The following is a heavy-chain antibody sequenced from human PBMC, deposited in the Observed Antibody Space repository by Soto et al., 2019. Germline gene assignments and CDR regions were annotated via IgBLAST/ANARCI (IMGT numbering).Heavy chain of an antibody. CDR3: AAGGGGSRY. J-gene: IGHJ4*02. Sequence: QVQLVQSGAEEKKSGASVKVSCKASGYTFISYAMHWVRQAPGQSLEWMGWINPGNGDTKYSQTLQGRVTLTRNTSANTAYMELTRLNSADTAVYYCAAGGGGSRYWGQGTLVTVSS. D-gene: IGHD2-15*01. V-gene: IGHV1-3*05. CDR2: INPGNGDT. CDR1: GYTFISYA.